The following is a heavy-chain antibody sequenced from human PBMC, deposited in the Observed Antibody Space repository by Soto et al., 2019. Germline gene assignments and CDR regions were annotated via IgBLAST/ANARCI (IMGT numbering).Heavy chain of an antibody. D-gene: IGHD3-10*01. J-gene: IGHJ6*02. CDR2: IWYDGSNK. Sequence: GGSLRLSCAASGFTFCNYAMHWVRQAPGKGLEWVAVIWYDGSNKYYADSVKGRFTISRDNSKNMLYLQLNSLRAEDTAVYYCARDRRYYGSGSYGPMDVWGQGTTLTVSS. V-gene: IGHV3-33*01. CDR1: GFTFCNYA. CDR3: ARDRRYYGSGSYGPMDV.